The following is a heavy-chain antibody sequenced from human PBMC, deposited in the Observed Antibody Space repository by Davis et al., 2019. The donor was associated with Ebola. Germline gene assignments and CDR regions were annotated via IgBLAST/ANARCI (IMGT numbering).Heavy chain of an antibody. J-gene: IGHJ5*02. V-gene: IGHV1-8*01. Sequence: ASVKVSCKASGYTFTSYDINWVRQATGQGLEWMGWMNPNSGNTGYAQKFQGRVTMTRNTSISTAYMELSSLRSEDTAVYYCARDLYDILTGNWFDPWGQGTLVTVSS. CDR1: GYTFTSYD. CDR3: ARDLYDILTGNWFDP. D-gene: IGHD3-9*01. CDR2: MNPNSGNT.